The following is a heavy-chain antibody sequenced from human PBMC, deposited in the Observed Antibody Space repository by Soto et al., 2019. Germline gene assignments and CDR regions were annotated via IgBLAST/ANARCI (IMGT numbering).Heavy chain of an antibody. CDR2: IVPIDGTT. Sequence: QVQLVQSGAEVKKPGSSVKVSCTTSGGTINNFAINWVRQAPGQGLEWMGGIVPIDGTTKYAEKFQGRVTITADASTSTAYMDLSSWRSEDTAVYYCARSFTKSRRGGVAFDYWGQGTLLTVSP. D-gene: IGHD3-3*01. J-gene: IGHJ4*02. V-gene: IGHV1-69*01. CDR1: GGTINNFA. CDR3: ARSFTKSRRGGVAFDY.